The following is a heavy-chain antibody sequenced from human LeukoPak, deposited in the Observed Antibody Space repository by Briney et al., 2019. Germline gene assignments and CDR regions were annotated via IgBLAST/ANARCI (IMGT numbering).Heavy chain of an antibody. CDR2: IYYNGYT. Sequence: SETLSLTCTVSGASISRFYWSWIRQPPGEGLEYIGHIYYNGYTSYNPSLKSRVTISVDTSKNQFSLKLTSVTAADTAVYFCARFSSSGLEYWGQGTLVTVSS. V-gene: IGHV4-59*01. J-gene: IGHJ4*02. CDR3: ARFSSSGLEY. CDR1: GASISRFY. D-gene: IGHD6-19*01.